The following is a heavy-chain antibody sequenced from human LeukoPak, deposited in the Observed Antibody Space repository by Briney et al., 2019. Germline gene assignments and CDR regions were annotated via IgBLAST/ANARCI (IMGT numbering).Heavy chain of an antibody. D-gene: IGHD4-17*01. V-gene: IGHV3-30*18. J-gene: IGHJ4*02. CDR1: GVTFSSYG. CDR2: ISYDGSNK. Sequence: PGGSLRLSCAASGVTFSSYGMHLVRQAPGKGLKWVAVISYDGSNKYYANSVKGRFTISRDNSKNTLYLQMNSLRAEDTAVYYCTKTEDYGDYIDYWGQGTLVTVSS. CDR3: TKTEDYGDYIDY.